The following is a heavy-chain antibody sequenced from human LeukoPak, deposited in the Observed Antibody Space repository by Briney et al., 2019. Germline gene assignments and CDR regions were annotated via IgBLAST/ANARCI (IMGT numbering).Heavy chain of an antibody. D-gene: IGHD3-3*01. CDR3: AKEELKLRVTIFGVVIN. V-gene: IGHV3-23*01. Sequence: GGSLRLSCAASGFTFSSYAMSWVRQAPGKGLEWVSAISGSGGSTYYADSVKGRFTISRDNSKNTLYLQMNSLRAEDTAVYYCAKEELKLRVTIFGVVINWGQGTLVTVSS. J-gene: IGHJ4*02. CDR1: GFTFSSYA. CDR2: ISGSGGST.